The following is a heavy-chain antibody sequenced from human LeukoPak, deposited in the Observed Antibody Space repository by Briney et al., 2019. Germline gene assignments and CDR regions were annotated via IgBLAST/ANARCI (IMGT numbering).Heavy chain of an antibody. J-gene: IGHJ4*02. D-gene: IGHD5-24*01. Sequence: GGSLRFSCAASGFTFSSYAMSWVRQAPGKGLEWVSAISGSGGSTYYADSVKGRFTISRDNAKNSLYLQMNSLRAEDTAVYYCVREARESGGFDYWGQGTLVTVSS. CDR3: VREARESGGFDY. V-gene: IGHV3-23*01. CDR2: ISGSGGST. CDR1: GFTFSSYA.